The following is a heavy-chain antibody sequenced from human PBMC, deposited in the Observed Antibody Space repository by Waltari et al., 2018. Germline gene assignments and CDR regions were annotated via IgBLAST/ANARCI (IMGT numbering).Heavy chain of an antibody. CDR2: IADDGSNK. CDR1: GFTFSSYA. D-gene: IGHD3-3*01. J-gene: IGHJ4*02. CDR3: AREKRAPAICGGVNSYFDY. Sequence: VQLVESGGGVVQPGRSLRLSCAASGFTFSSYAMHWVRQAPGKGREWMAVIADDGSNKEDAEDVKGRFTITRDKSKNAVYVEGNSLRGGDTAVDCCAREKRAPAICGGVNSYFDYWGQGTLVTVSS. V-gene: IGHV3-30-3*01.